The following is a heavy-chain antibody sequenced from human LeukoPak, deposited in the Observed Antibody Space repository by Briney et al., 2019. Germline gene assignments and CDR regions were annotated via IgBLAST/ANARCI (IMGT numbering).Heavy chain of an antibody. CDR1: GGSISSYY. Sequence: SETLSLTCTVSGGSISSYYWSWIRQPPGKGLDWIGYIYYSGSTNYNPSLKSRVTISVDTSKNQFSLKLSSVTAADTAVYYCARLWFGELLYPWFDPWGQGTLVTVSS. CDR3: ARLWFGELLYPWFDP. V-gene: IGHV4-59*01. J-gene: IGHJ5*02. CDR2: IYYSGST. D-gene: IGHD3-10*01.